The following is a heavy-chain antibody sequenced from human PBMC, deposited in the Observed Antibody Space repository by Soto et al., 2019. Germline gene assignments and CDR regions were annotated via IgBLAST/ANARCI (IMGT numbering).Heavy chain of an antibody. Sequence: VGSLRLSCAASGFTFTRYSMNWVRQAPGKGLEWVSSISSTTNYIYYADSMKGRFTVSRDNAKNSVYLEMNSLSAEDTAVYYCARESEDLTSNFDYWGQGTLVTVCS. CDR1: GFTFTRYS. V-gene: IGHV3-21*01. CDR2: ISSTTNYI. J-gene: IGHJ4*02. CDR3: ARESEDLTSNFDY.